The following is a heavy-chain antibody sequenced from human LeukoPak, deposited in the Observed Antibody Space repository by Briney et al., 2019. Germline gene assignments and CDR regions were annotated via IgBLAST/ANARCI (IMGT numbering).Heavy chain of an antibody. CDR3: ARDMRGGFSSGGADC. CDR2: ISSGGSTV. V-gene: IGHV3-48*01. D-gene: IGHD3-10*01. CDR1: GFTFSSYS. Sequence: GGSLRLSCTASGFTFSSYSMNWVRQAPGQGLEWISYISSGGSTVYYADSVRGRFTVSRDNAENALFLQMNSPRVEDTGVYYCARDMRGGFSSGGADCWGQGALVTVSS. J-gene: IGHJ4*02.